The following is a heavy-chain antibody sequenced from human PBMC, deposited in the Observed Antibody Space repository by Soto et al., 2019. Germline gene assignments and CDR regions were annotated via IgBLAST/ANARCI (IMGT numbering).Heavy chain of an antibody. CDR2: INDSGST. CDR3: ASLASFPFDY. V-gene: IGHV4-34*01. Sequence: QVQLQQWGAGLLKPSETLSLTCAVYGGSFSGYYWSWIRQPPGKGLECIGEINDSGSTNYNPSLKSRVTISVDTSKNQFYLKLSSVTAADTAVYYCASLASFPFDYWGQGTLVTVSS. D-gene: IGHD3-16*02. CDR1: GGSFSGYY. J-gene: IGHJ4*02.